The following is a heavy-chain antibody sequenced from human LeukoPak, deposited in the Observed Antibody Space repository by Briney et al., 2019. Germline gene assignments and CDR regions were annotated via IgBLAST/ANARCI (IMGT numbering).Heavy chain of an antibody. V-gene: IGHV3-48*03. J-gene: IGHJ6*03. CDR2: ISGSGLSI. CDR3: ARDRGRYCMDV. CDR1: GFLFNNYE. Sequence: GGSLRLSCVASGFLFNNYEMNWVRQAPGKGLEWVSYISGSGLSIYYADSVKGRFEISRDNAKNSLYLQMNSLRVEDTAVYYCARDRGRYCMDVWGKGTTVTISS. D-gene: IGHD6-25*01.